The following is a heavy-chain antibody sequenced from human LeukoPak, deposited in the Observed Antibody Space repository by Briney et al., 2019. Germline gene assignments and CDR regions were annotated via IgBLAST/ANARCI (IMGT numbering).Heavy chain of an antibody. V-gene: IGHV4-59*01. CDR2: IYYSGNT. Sequence: PSETLSLTCSVSGASISSDYWSWIRQPPGKGLEWIGYIYYSGNTNYNPSLKSRVTISVDTSKNQFSLKLSSVTAADTAVYYCARVRDYYYYYMDAWGKGTTVTVSS. CDR1: GASISSDY. J-gene: IGHJ6*03. CDR3: ARVRDYYYYYMDA.